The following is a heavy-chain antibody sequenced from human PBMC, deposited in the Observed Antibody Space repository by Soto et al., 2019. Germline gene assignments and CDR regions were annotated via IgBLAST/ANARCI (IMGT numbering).Heavy chain of an antibody. J-gene: IGHJ4*02. V-gene: IGHV1-3*04. CDR2: INTDNGNT. CDR1: GYTFTSYA. Sequence: ASVKVSCKASGYTFTSYAMHWVRQAPGQRLEWMGCINTDNGNTKYSQKFQGRVTITRDTSATTAYMELSSLRSEDTAVYYCARENGITATPFDYGGQGTLVTVSS. CDR3: ARENGITATPFDY. D-gene: IGHD4-17*01.